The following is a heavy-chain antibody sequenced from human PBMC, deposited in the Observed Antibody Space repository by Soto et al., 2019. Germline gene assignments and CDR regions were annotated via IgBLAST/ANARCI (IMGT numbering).Heavy chain of an antibody. V-gene: IGHV1-18*04. CDR3: ARESHSPHYDLWSGPPRGMDV. CDR2: ISAYNGNT. CDR1: GYTFTSYG. J-gene: IGHJ6*02. Sequence: QVQLVQSGAEVKKPGASVKVSCKASGYTFTSYGISWVRQAPGQGLEWMGWISAYNGNTNYAQKLQGRVTMTTDTSTSKAYMELRSLRSDDTAVYYCARESHSPHYDLWSGPPRGMDVWGQGTTVTVSS. D-gene: IGHD3-3*01.